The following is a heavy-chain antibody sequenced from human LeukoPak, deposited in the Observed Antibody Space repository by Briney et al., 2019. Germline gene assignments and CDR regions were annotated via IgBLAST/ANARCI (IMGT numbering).Heavy chain of an antibody. CDR2: IKQDGSEK. J-gene: IGHJ4*02. CDR3: ARDYYDNSGYSLFDY. CDR1: GFTFSSYW. V-gene: IGHV3-7*01. Sequence: GGSLRLSCAASGFTFSSYWMSWVRQAPGKGLEWVANIKQDGSEKYYVDSVKGRFTISRDNAKNSLYLQMNSLRAEDTAVYYCARDYYDNSGYSLFDYWGQGALVTVSS. D-gene: IGHD3-22*01.